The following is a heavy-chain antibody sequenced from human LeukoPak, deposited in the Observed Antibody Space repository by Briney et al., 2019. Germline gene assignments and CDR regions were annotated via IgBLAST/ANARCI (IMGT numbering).Heavy chain of an antibody. V-gene: IGHV4-61*01. D-gene: IGHD2-15*01. CDR3: ARGEGFCSGGSCFGYWFDP. CDR2: IYYSGST. J-gene: IGHJ5*02. Sequence: SETLSLTCTVSNGSISNSRYYWSWIRQPPGKGLEWIGYIYYSGSTNYNPSLKSRVTISVDTSKNQFSLKLSSVTAADTAVYYCARGEGFCSGGSCFGYWFDPWGQGTLVTVSS. CDR1: NGSISNSRYY.